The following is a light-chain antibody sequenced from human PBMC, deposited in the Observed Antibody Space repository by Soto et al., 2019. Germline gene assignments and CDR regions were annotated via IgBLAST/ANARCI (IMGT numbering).Light chain of an antibody. J-gene: IGKJ5*01. CDR1: QSISSY. CDR2: AAS. Sequence: IQLTQSPSSLSAFVGDRVTITCRASQSISSYVNWYQQKPGKAPKLLIYAASSLQSGVPSRFSGSGSRTEFTLTISSLQSEDFAVYSCQQYNNWPPITFGQGTRLEIK. CDR3: QQYNNWPPIT. V-gene: IGKV1-39*01.